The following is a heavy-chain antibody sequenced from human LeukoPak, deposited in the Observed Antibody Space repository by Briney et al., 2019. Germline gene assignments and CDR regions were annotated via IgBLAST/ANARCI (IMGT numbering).Heavy chain of an antibody. Sequence: PGGSLRLSCAASGFTFSSYGMHWVRQAPGKGLEWVAVIWYDGSNKYYADSVKGRFTISRDNSKNTLYLQMNSLRAEDTAVYYCAREYYDILTGDYVVWDSYFDLWGRGTLVTVSS. D-gene: IGHD3-9*01. J-gene: IGHJ2*01. CDR3: AREYYDILTGDYVVWDSYFDL. CDR2: IWYDGSNK. CDR1: GFTFSSYG. V-gene: IGHV3-33*01.